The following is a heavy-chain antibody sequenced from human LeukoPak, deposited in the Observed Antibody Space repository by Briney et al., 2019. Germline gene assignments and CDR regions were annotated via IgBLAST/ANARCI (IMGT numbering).Heavy chain of an antibody. V-gene: IGHV4-4*09. CDR3: ARDASGYGVNDY. Sequence: PSETLSLTCTVSGGSISTYYWGWIRRPPGKGLEWIAYIHASGPTNYNPSLKSRITISVDTSKNQFSLKLSSVTAADTAVYYCARDASGYGVNDYWGQGILVTVSS. CDR1: GGSISTYY. D-gene: IGHD5-12*01. J-gene: IGHJ4*02. CDR2: IHASGPT.